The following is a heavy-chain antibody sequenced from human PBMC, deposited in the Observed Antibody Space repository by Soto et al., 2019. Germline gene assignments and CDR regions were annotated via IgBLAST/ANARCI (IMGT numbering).Heavy chain of an antibody. CDR3: ARGGYIVGATEYFQH. D-gene: IGHD1-26*01. V-gene: IGHV3-7*01. CDR2: IKQDGSEK. Sequence: GGSLRLSCAASGFTFSSYWMSWVRQAPGKGLEWVANIKQDGSEKYYVDSVKGRFTISRDNSKNTLYLQMNSLRAEDTAVYYCARGGYIVGATEYFQHWGQGTLVTVSS. J-gene: IGHJ1*01. CDR1: GFTFSSYW.